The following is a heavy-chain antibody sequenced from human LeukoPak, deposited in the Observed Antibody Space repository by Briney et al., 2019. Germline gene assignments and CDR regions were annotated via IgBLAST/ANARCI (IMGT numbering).Heavy chain of an antibody. Sequence: SETLSLTCAVSGGSISSSYWSWIRQPPGKGLEWIGYIYYSGSTNYNPSLKSRVTISLDTPKNQFSLRLSSVTAADTALYYCARRMAAASTFDIWGQGTMVTVSS. CDR2: IYYSGST. CDR1: GGSISSSY. D-gene: IGHD6-25*01. CDR3: ARRMAAASTFDI. J-gene: IGHJ3*02. V-gene: IGHV4-59*08.